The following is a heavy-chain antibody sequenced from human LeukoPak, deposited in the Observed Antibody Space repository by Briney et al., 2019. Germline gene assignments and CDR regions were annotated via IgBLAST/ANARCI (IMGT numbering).Heavy chain of an antibody. CDR2: IRGSGEIT. V-gene: IGHV3-23*01. J-gene: IGHJ4*02. D-gene: IGHD3-10*01. CDR1: GFSFSSYA. CDR3: AKDGGFGAGTYYEDY. Sequence: GGSLRLSCVASGFSFSSYAMTWVRQAPGKGLEWVSSIRGSGEITYYADSVKGRYTISRDNSKNTLYLQMSSLRAEDTAIYYCAKDGGFGAGTYYEDYWGQGTLVTVSS.